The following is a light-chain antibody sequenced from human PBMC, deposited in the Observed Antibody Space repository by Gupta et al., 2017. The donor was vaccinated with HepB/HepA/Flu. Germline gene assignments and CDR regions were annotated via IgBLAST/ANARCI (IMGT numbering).Light chain of an antibody. J-gene: IGKJ1*01. CDR2: GAS. V-gene: IGKV3-15*01. Sequence: EIVMTQSPATLSVSPGERATLSCRASQSVSSNLAWYQQKPGQAPRLLIYGASTRATGIPARFSGSGSGTEFTLTISSLQSEDFAVYYCQQDDTWPETFGQGTKVEIK. CDR1: QSVSSN. CDR3: QQDDTWPET.